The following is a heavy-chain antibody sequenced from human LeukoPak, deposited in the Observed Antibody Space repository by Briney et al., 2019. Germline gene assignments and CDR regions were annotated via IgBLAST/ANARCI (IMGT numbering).Heavy chain of an antibody. CDR3: ARKKRITIFGMVITPFDP. CDR2: IYYSGIT. CDR1: GGSISSGGYY. D-gene: IGHD3-3*01. Sequence: SETLSLTCTVSGGSISSGGYYWSWIRQHPGKGLEWLGSIYYSGITYYNPSLKSRVTISVDTSKNQFSLKLGSVTAADTAVYYCARKKRITIFGMVITPFDPWGQGTLVTVSS. J-gene: IGHJ5*02. V-gene: IGHV4-39*01.